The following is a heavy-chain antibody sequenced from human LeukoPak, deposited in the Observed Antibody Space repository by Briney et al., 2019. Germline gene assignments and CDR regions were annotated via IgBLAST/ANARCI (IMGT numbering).Heavy chain of an antibody. CDR2: IYPGDSDT. D-gene: IGHD5-12*01. CDR3: VRMGVGYSYAEY. J-gene: IGHJ4*02. CDR1: GYSFTTYW. V-gene: IGHV5-51*01. Sequence: GEPLKISCKGSGYSFTTYWIGWVRQMPGKGLEWMGIIYPGDSDTRYSPSFQGQVTMSADKSIGTAYLQWSSLKASDSGIYYCVRMGVGYSYAEYWGQGTLVTVPS.